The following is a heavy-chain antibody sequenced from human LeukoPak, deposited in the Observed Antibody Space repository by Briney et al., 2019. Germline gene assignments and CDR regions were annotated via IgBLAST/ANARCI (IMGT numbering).Heavy chain of an antibody. J-gene: IGHJ4*02. CDR3: ARSERGSYQKCPFDY. CDR2: IYTSGST. CDR1: GGSISSYY. V-gene: IGHV4-4*07. D-gene: IGHD1-26*01. Sequence: SETLSLTCTASGGSISSYYWSWIRQPAGKGLDWIGRIYTSGSTNYNPSLKSRVTMSVDTSKNQFSLKLSSVTAADTAVYYCARSERGSYQKCPFDYWGQGTLVTVSS.